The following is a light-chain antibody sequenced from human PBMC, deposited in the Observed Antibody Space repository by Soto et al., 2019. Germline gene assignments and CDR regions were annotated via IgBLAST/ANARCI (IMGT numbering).Light chain of an antibody. CDR1: QSVSIY. V-gene: IGKV3-11*01. CDR3: QQRVDWLT. J-gene: IGKJ4*01. Sequence: EIVLTQSPATLSLSPGERATLSCRASQSVSIYLAWYQQKPGQAPRLLISDASNRATGIPARFSGSGSGTDFTLTISSLEPEDFAVYYCQQRVDWLTFGGGTRVEIK. CDR2: DAS.